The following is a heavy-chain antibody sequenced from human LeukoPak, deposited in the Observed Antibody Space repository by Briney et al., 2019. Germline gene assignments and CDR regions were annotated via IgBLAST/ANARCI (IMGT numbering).Heavy chain of an antibody. Sequence: GESLRLTCAASGFTVRNYVISLFRQAPGKGLEWISWFGCSGAMTFYPASITRPLTISRENSKTTVYIEMNSLRAEDTAIYYCAKYVVEVATLPCFDYWGQGTPVTVSS. CDR3: AKYVVEVATLPCFDY. V-gene: IGHV3-23*01. CDR1: GFTVRNYV. D-gene: IGHD2-21*02. CDR2: FGCSGAMT. J-gene: IGHJ4*02.